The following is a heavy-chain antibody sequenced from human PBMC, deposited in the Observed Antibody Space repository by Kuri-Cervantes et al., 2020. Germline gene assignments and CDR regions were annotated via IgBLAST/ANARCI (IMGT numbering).Heavy chain of an antibody. CDR2: IRYDGSNK. CDR1: GFTFSSYG. D-gene: IGHD6-13*01. CDR3: AREIGYNRSLKDY. V-gene: IGHV3-30*02. J-gene: IGHJ4*02. Sequence: GESLKISCAASGFTFSSYGMHWVRQAPGKGLEWVAFIRYDGSNKYYADSVKGRFTISRDNSKNTLYLQMNSLRAEDTAVYYCAREIGYNRSLKDYWGQGTLVTVSS.